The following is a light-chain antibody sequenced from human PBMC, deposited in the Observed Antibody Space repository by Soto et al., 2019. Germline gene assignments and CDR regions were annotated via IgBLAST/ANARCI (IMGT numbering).Light chain of an antibody. CDR1: QSVNSN. CDR2: AAS. Sequence: EIVMMQSPATLSVSPGERATLSCRASQSVNSNLAWYQQKPGQSPRLLIYAASTRATGIPARFSGSGSGTEFTLTISSLQSEDFAVYYCQQYNNWPPLTFGGGTKVEIK. V-gene: IGKV3-15*01. J-gene: IGKJ4*01. CDR3: QQYNNWPPLT.